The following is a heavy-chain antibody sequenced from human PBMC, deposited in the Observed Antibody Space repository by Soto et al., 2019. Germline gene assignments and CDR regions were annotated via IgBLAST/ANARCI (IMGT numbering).Heavy chain of an antibody. D-gene: IGHD3-22*01. CDR2: IIPVFGTP. CDR3: ARGAATKIVVTTYCAMDV. V-gene: IGHV1-69*12. CDR1: GGSLSSYG. J-gene: IGHJ6*02. Sequence: QVQLVQSGAEVKKPGSSVKVSCKASGGSLSSYGISWVRQAPGQGLEWMGAIIPVFGTPNYAQKFQDRVTITADESTTTVNLEVRSLTSEATAVSYCARGAATKIVVTTYCAMDVWGQGTTVTVSS.